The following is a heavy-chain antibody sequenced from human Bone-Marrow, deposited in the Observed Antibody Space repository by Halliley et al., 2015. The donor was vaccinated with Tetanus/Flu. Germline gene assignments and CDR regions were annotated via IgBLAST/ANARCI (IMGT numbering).Heavy chain of an antibody. D-gene: IGHD2-15*01. Sequence: DGSKKYSADPVKGRFTISRDNSKNPLYLQTNSLRAEDSAVYYCAKSYCTGGSCYEGYAFDIWGQGTMVTVSS. CDR3: AKSYCTGGSCYEGYAFDI. V-gene: IGHV3-30*02. J-gene: IGHJ3*02. CDR2: DGSKK.